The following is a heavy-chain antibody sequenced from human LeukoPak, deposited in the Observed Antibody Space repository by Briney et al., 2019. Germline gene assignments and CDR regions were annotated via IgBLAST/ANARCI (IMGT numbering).Heavy chain of an antibody. V-gene: IGHV3-21*04. J-gene: IGHJ4*02. Sequence: PGESLRLSCAASGFTFNSYNMNWVRQAPGKGLEWVSFISTSSTNIYYADSVKGRFTISRDNDKNSLYLQMNSLRAEDTALYYCAKVGFTMIVVVNYFDYWGQGTLVTVSS. CDR2: ISTSSTNI. D-gene: IGHD3-22*01. CDR3: AKVGFTMIVVVNYFDY. CDR1: GFTFNSYN.